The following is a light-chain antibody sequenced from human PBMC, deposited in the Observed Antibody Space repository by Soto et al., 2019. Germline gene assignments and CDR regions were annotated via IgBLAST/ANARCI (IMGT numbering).Light chain of an antibody. CDR1: SGHSSYA. J-gene: IGLJ2*01. V-gene: IGLV4-69*01. CDR2: LNSDGSH. Sequence: QSVLTQSPSASASLGASVKLTCTLSSGHSSYAIAWHQQQPEKGPRYLMKLNSDGSHSKGDGIPDRFSGSSSGAERYLSISSLQSDDEADYYCQTWSTGSVVFGGGTKVTVL. CDR3: QTWSTGSVV.